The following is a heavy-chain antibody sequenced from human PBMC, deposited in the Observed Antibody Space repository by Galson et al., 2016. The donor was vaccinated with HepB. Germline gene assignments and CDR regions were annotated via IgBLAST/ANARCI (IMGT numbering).Heavy chain of an antibody. V-gene: IGHV1-18*01. CDR2: ISAYNGKT. Sequence: SVKVSCKASGYSFTSYGISWVRQAPGQGLEWMGWISAYNGKTDYAQTLQGRGTMTTDTSTSTAYMELRSLKSDDTAVYYCAREVLFLSPRSGWIDCWGQGTLVTVSS. J-gene: IGHJ4*02. D-gene: IGHD6-19*01. CDR1: GYSFTSYG. CDR3: AREVLFLSPRSGWIDC.